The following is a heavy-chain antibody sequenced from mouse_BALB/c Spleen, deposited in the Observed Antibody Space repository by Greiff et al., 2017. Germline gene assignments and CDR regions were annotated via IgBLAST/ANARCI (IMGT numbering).Heavy chain of an antibody. CDR2: IWGDGST. J-gene: IGHJ1*01. Sequence: VKLVESGPGLVAPSQSLSITCTVSGFSLTGYGVNWVRQPPGKGLEWLGMIWGDGSTDYNSALKSRLSISKDNSKSQVFLKMNSLQTDDTARYYCARLYGSSYWYFDVWGAGTTVTVSS. CDR3: ARLYGSSYWYFDV. CDR1: GFSLTGYG. V-gene: IGHV2-6-7*01. D-gene: IGHD1-1*01.